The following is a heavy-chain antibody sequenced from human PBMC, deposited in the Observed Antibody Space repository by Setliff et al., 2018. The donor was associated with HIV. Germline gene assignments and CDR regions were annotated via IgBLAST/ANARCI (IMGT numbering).Heavy chain of an antibody. CDR2: INRNSGGT. D-gene: IGHD5-12*01. Sequence: ASVKVSCKASGYTFTGHDIHWVRQAPGQGLEWRGWINRNSGGTNAAQRFQDRVTMTRDTSISTAYMELSRLTSDDTALYYCATDGIGGWLRPMPDYWGQGTQVTVSS. J-gene: IGHJ4*02. CDR3: ATDGIGGWLRPMPDY. V-gene: IGHV1-2*02. CDR1: GYTFTGHD.